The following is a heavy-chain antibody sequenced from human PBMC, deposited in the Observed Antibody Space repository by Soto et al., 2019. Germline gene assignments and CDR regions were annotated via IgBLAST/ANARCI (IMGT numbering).Heavy chain of an antibody. Sequence: GAPVKVSCKASGYTFTRYYMHWVRQVPGQGVEWMGIINPSGGSTRYAQKFQGRVTMTSDTSTSTVYMELSSLRSEDTAVYYCARDGSTGSSYKNYFDPWGQGTPVTVSS. CDR2: INPSGGST. CDR1: GYTFTRYY. V-gene: IGHV1-46*01. D-gene: IGHD2-8*02. CDR3: ARDGSTGSSYKNYFDP. J-gene: IGHJ5*02.